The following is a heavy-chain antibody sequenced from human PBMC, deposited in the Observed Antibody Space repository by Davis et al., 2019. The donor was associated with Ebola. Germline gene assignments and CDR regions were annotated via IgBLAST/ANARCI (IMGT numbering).Heavy chain of an antibody. CDR1: GYTFTSCG. D-gene: IGHD4-17*01. CDR3: ARMPPDYGDAFDI. CDR2: ISGYTGET. J-gene: IGHJ3*02. V-gene: IGHV1-18*01. Sequence: ASVKVSCKASGYTFTSCGISWARQAPGQGLEWMGWISGYTGETNYAQKFQDRVTMTTDTSTSTAYMELRSLRPDDTAAYFCARMPPDYGDAFDIWGQGTMVTVSS.